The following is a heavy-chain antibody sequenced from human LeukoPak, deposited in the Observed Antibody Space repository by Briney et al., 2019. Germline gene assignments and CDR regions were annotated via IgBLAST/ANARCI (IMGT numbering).Heavy chain of an antibody. CDR1: GGSISSRNYY. Sequence: PSETLSLTCTVSGGSISSRNYYWGWIRQPPGKGLEWIGSVYYSGTTYYNPSLKSRLTISVDTSKNQFSLMLNSVTAADTAVYYCARESRRIAAAGPSYYMDVWGRGTTVTVSS. CDR2: VYYSGTT. D-gene: IGHD6-13*01. J-gene: IGHJ6*03. V-gene: IGHV4-39*07. CDR3: ARESRRIAAAGPSYYMDV.